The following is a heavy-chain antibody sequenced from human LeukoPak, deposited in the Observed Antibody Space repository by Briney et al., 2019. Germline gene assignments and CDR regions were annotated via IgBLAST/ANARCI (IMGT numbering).Heavy chain of an antibody. V-gene: IGHV1-69*13. CDR2: IIPIFGTA. D-gene: IGHD6-13*01. CDR3: ARGNLYSSSWYWFDP. CDR1: GGTFSSYA. J-gene: IGHJ5*02. Sequence: ASVTVSCKASGGTFSSYAISWVRQAPGQGLEWMGGIIPIFGTANYAQKFQGRVTITADESTSTAYMELSSLRSEDTAVYYCARGNLYSSSWYWFDPWGQGTLVTVSS.